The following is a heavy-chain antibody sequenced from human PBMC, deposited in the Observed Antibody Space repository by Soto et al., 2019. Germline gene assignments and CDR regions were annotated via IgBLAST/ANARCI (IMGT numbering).Heavy chain of an antibody. D-gene: IGHD2-15*01. CDR3: TRLPRHTLPPFDF. CDR2: IRSKAYGGTP. CDR1: GCTFGDYA. J-gene: IGHJ4*02. V-gene: IGHV3-49*04. Sequence: EVQLVESGGGLVKPGRCLTLSCTASGCTFGDYALSWVRRAPGKGLEWVGSIRSKAYGGTPEYAASVKGRFSISRDDSKSIAYLQMNSLKTEDVAVYYCTRLPRHTLPPFDFWGQGTLVTVSS.